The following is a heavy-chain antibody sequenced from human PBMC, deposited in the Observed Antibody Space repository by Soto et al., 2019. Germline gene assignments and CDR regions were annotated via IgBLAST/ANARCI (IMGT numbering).Heavy chain of an antibody. CDR1: GGSFSGYY. Sequence: QVQLQQWGAGLLKPSETLSLTCAVYGGSFSGYYWSWIRQPPGKGLEWIGEINHSGSTNYNPSLKSRVTISVDTSKNQFSLKLSSVTAADTAVYCCARGMGRYCSGGSCYSSAFDIWGQGTMVTVSS. CDR3: ARGMGRYCSGGSCYSSAFDI. D-gene: IGHD2-15*01. V-gene: IGHV4-34*01. CDR2: INHSGST. J-gene: IGHJ3*02.